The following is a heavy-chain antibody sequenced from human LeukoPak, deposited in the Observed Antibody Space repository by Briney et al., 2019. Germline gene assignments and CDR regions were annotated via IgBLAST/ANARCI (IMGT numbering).Heavy chain of an antibody. V-gene: IGHV3-30*02. CDR2: IQFDGSNK. CDR3: LRDIKGGMSGY. Sequence: PGGSLRLSCAASGFTFSTYGMHWVRQAPGKGLEWVAFIQFDGSNKYYADSVKGRFTLSRDNSKNTIYLQMNSLRDEDTAVYFCLRDIKGGMSGYWGQGTLVTVS. J-gene: IGHJ4*02. D-gene: IGHD1-26*01. CDR1: GFTFSTYG.